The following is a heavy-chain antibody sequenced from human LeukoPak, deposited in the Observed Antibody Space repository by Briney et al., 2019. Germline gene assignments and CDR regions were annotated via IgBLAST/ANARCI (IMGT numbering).Heavy chain of an antibody. V-gene: IGHV4-4*07. D-gene: IGHD3-9*01. Sequence: PSETLSLTCTVSGGSISSYYWSWIRQPAGKGLEWIGRIYTSGSTNYNPSLKSRVTMSVDTSKNQFSLKLSSVTAADTAVYYCARERPLRYSDWLSGTRDAFDIWGQGTMVTVSS. J-gene: IGHJ3*02. CDR2: IYTSGST. CDR1: GGSISSYY. CDR3: ARERPLRYSDWLSGTRDAFDI.